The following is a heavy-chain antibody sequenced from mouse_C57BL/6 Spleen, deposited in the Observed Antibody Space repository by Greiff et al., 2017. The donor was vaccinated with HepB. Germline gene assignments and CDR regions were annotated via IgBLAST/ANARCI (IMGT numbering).Heavy chain of an antibody. D-gene: IGHD4-1*01. CDR3: ARLTGTNYFDY. CDR2: IDPSDSYT. J-gene: IGHJ2*01. CDR1: GYTFTSYW. V-gene: IGHV1-69*01. Sequence: QVQLQQPGAELVMPGASVKLSCKASGYTFTSYWMHWVKQRPGQGLEWIGEIDPSDSYTNYNQKFKGKATLTVDTSSSTAYMQLSSLTSEDSAVYYCARLTGTNYFDYWGQGTTLTVSS.